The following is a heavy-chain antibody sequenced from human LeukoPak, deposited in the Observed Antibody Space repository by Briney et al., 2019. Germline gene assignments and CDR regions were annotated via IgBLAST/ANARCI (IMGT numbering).Heavy chain of an antibody. V-gene: IGHV4-39*01. CDR3: ARHGPREWLRSPPRYYFDY. J-gene: IGHJ4*02. Sequence: GSLRLSCAASGFTVSSNYMSWVRQPPGKGLEWIGSIYYSGSTYYNPSLKSRVTISVDTSKNQFSLKLSSVTAADTAVYYCARHGPREWLRSPPRYYFDYWGQGTLVTVSS. CDR1: GFTVSSNY. D-gene: IGHD5-12*01. CDR2: IYYSGST.